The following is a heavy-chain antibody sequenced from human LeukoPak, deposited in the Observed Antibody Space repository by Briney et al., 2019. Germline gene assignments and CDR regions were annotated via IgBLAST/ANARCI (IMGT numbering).Heavy chain of an antibody. Sequence: KPSETLSLTCAVSGYSISSGYYWGWIRPPPGKGLEWIGSIYHSGSTYYNPSLKSRVTISVDTSKNQFSLKLSSVTAADTAVYYCARDRINSGSYREDYWGQGTLVTVSS. CDR1: GYSISSGYY. D-gene: IGHD1-26*01. J-gene: IGHJ4*02. CDR2: IYHSGST. CDR3: ARDRINSGSYREDY. V-gene: IGHV4-38-2*02.